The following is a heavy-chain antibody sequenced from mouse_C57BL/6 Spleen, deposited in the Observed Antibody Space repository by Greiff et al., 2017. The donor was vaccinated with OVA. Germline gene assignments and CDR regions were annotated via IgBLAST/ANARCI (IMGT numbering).Heavy chain of an antibody. CDR3: TRDFTTVVAGWYFDD. J-gene: IGHJ1*03. CDR2: ICSGGDYI. CDR1: GFTFSSYA. Sequence: EVKVEESGAGLVKPGGSVKLSCAASGFTFSSYAMSWVRQTPGKSLEWVAYICSGGDYIYYADTVKGRSTISRDNAWNTLYLQMSSLKSEDTAMYYCTRDFTTVVAGWYFDDWGKGTTVTVSS. V-gene: IGHV5-9-1*02. D-gene: IGHD1-1*01.